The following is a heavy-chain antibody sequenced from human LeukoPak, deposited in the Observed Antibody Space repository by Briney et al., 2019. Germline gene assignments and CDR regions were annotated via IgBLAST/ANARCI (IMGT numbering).Heavy chain of an antibody. J-gene: IGHJ6*02. Sequence: SETLSLTCTVSGGSVSSGSYYWSWIRQPPGKGLEWIGYIYYSGSTNYNPSLKSRVTISVDTSKNQFSLKLSSVTAADTAVYYCARVRRSIGYYYGMDVWGQGTTVTVSS. CDR3: ARVRRSIGYYYGMDV. CDR2: IYYSGST. V-gene: IGHV4-61*01. D-gene: IGHD4-17*01. CDR1: GGSVSSGSYY.